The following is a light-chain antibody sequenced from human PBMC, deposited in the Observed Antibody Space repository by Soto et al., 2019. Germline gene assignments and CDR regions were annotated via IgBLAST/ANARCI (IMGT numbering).Light chain of an antibody. CDR2: GAS. V-gene: IGKV3-20*01. CDR3: QQYGSPQIT. Sequence: EIVLTQSPGTLSLSPGERATLSCRASQSVSSSYLAWYQQKPGQAPRLLIYGASSRATGIPDRSSGSGSGTDFTLTISRLEPEDFAVYYCQQYGSPQITFGQGTRLEIK. CDR1: QSVSSSY. J-gene: IGKJ5*01.